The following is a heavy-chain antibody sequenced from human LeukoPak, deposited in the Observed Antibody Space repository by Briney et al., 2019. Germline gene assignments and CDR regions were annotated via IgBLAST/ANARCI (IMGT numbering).Heavy chain of an antibody. V-gene: IGHV5-51*07. D-gene: IGHD6-19*01. Sequence: GESLKISCKGSGYSFTTNWLGGVHQMPGKGLEGMGIIYPGDSDTTYSPSFQGQVTISADKSISTAYLQYIRLEGSGTALYYCAGRYSVSGHFDYWGQGTLVTVSS. CDR1: GYSFTTNW. J-gene: IGHJ4*02. CDR2: IYPGDSDT. CDR3: AGRYSVSGHFDY.